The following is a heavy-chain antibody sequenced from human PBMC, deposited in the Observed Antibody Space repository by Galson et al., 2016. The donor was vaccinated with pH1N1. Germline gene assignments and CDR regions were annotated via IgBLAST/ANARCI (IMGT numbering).Heavy chain of an antibody. D-gene: IGHD4-17*01. Sequence: PALVKPTQTLTLTCTFSGFSPSTSGVGVGWIRQPPGKALEWLALIYWDDDKRYSPSLKSRLTITKDTSKNQVVLTMTNMDPVDTATYDCARNGYGDYVGYFDYWGQGTLVTVSS. CDR1: GFSPSTSGVG. CDR2: IYWDDDK. V-gene: IGHV2-5*02. J-gene: IGHJ4*02. CDR3: ARNGYGDYVGYFDY.